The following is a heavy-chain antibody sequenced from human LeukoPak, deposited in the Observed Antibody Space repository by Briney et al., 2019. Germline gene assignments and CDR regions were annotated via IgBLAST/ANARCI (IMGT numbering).Heavy chain of an antibody. D-gene: IGHD1-7*01. V-gene: IGHV3-30-3*01. CDR3: AKDVGSITGTIDY. J-gene: IGHJ4*02. CDR2: ISYDGSNK. Sequence: GGSLRLSCAASGFTFSSYAMHWVRQAPGKGLEWVAVISYDGSNKYYADSVKGRFTISRDNSKNTLYLQMNSLRAEDTAVYYCAKDVGSITGTIDYWGQGTLVTVSS. CDR1: GFTFSSYA.